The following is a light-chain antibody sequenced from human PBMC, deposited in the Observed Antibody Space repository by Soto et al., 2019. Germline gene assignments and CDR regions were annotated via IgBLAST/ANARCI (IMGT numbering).Light chain of an antibody. CDR2: EAS. Sequence: DIQMTQSPSSLSASVGDRVTITCRASLPISNYLAWYQQKPGKVPKLLIYEASNLQSGVPSRFRGGGSGIEFTLTISSLQPEDVATYYCQNFDSAPQTFGQGTKVDNK. J-gene: IGKJ1*01. CDR1: LPISNY. V-gene: IGKV1-27*01. CDR3: QNFDSAPQT.